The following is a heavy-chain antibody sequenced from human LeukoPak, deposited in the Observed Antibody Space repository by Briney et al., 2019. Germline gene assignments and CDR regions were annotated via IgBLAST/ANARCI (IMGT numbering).Heavy chain of an antibody. J-gene: IGHJ3*02. Sequence: ASVKVSCKASGFTFTSSAMQCVRQARGQRLEWIGWIFVGSGNTNYAQKFQERVTITRDMSTSTAYMELSSLRSEDTAVYYCAAREWLLADAFDIWGQGTMVTVSS. V-gene: IGHV1-58*02. CDR2: IFVGSGNT. CDR3: AAREWLLADAFDI. CDR1: GFTFTSSA. D-gene: IGHD3-3*01.